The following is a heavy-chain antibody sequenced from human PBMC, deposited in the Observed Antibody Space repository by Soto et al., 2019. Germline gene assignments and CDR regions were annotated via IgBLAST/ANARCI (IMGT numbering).Heavy chain of an antibody. V-gene: IGHV3-30-3*01. CDR3: ARAHIAVVPATLSGDYYYGMDV. CDR1: GFTFSSYA. CDR2: ISYDGSNK. Sequence: QVQLVESGGGVVQPGRSLRLSCAASGFTFSSYAMHWVRQAPGKGLEWVAVISYDGSNKYYADSVKGRFTISRDNSKNTRYLQMNSLRAEDTAVYYCARAHIAVVPATLSGDYYYGMDVWGQGTTFTVSS. J-gene: IGHJ6*02. D-gene: IGHD2-2*01.